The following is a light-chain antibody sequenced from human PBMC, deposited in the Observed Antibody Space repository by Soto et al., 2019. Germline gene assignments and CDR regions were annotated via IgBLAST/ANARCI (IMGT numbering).Light chain of an antibody. J-gene: IGKJ1*01. CDR2: AAS. CDR1: QGISNY. CDR3: QKYNSAPQT. V-gene: IGKV1-27*01. Sequence: DMQMSQSSSSLSASVGDRVTITCRASQGISNYLAWYQQKPGKVPKLLIYAASTLQSGVPSRFSGSGSGTDFTLTISSLQPEDVATYYCQKYNSAPQTFGQGTKVDIK.